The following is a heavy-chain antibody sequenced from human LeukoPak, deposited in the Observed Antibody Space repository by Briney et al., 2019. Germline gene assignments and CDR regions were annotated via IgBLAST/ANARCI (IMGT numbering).Heavy chain of an antibody. CDR2: IYYSGIT. D-gene: IGHD4-23*01. J-gene: IGHJ4*02. CDR1: GDSISSSSYY. Sequence: SETLSLTCTVSGDSISSSSYYWGWIRQPPGKGLEWIGSIYYSGITYYNPSLKSRVTISVDTSKNQFSLKLSSVTAADTAIYYCARHFDYGGNRRGEDYWGQGTLVTVSS. V-gene: IGHV4-39*01. CDR3: ARHFDYGGNRRGEDY.